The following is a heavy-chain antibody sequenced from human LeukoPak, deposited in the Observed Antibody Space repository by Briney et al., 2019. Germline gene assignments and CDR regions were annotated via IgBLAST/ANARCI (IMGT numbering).Heavy chain of an antibody. CDR1: GGSISSSSYY. V-gene: IGHV4-39*07. D-gene: IGHD1-26*01. CDR3: AREFGGSYLGY. Sequence: SGTLSLTCTVSGGSISSSSYYWGWIRQPPGKGLEWIGSIYYSGSTYYNPSLKSRVTISVDTSKNQFSLKLSSVTAADTAVYYCAREFGGSYLGYWGQGTLVTVSS. J-gene: IGHJ4*02. CDR2: IYYSGST.